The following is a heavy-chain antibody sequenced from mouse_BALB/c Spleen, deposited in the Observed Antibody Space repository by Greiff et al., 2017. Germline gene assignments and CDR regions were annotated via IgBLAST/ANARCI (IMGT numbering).Heavy chain of an antibody. V-gene: IGHV2-9*02. D-gene: IGHD3-2*01. Sequence: VKLMESGPGLVAPSQSLSITCTVSGFSLTSYGVHWVRQPPGKGLEWLGVIWAGGSTNYNSALMSRLSISKDNSKSQVFLKMNSLQTDDTAMYYCARDLDSSGLFDYWGQGTTLTVSS. CDR1: GFSLTSYG. CDR3: ARDLDSSGLFDY. CDR2: IWAGGST. J-gene: IGHJ2*01.